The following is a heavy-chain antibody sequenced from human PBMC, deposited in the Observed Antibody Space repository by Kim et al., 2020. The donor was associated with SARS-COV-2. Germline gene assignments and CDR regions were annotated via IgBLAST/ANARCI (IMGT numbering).Heavy chain of an antibody. CDR2: ISANNGKT. J-gene: IGHJ6*02. CDR1: GYTFTGNG. D-gene: IGHD3-10*01. CDR3: TRDYYGSVSPSYGMDV. V-gene: IGHV1-18*01. Sequence: ASVKVSCKTSGYTFTGNGFTWVRQAPGQGLEWMGWISANNGKTKYAGKLQGRVTMTADTPTSPVYMELRSLRSDDTAVYYCTRDYYGSVSPSYGMDVWGQ.